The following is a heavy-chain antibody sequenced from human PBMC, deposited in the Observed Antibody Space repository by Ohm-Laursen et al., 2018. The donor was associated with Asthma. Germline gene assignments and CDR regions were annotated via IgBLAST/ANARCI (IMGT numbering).Heavy chain of an antibody. CDR2: ISNASTFR. J-gene: IGHJ1*01. CDR1: GYTFRRYT. CDR3: ARIGPEWELPGREYSLHH. Sequence: SLRLSCTASGYTFRRYTIHWVRQAPGKGLEWVASISNASTFRYYADSVRGRFTTARDNAKNSVHLQMNSLRAEDTAVYYCARIGPEWELPGREYSLHHWGQGTQVTVSS. D-gene: IGHD1-26*01. V-gene: IGHV3-21*01.